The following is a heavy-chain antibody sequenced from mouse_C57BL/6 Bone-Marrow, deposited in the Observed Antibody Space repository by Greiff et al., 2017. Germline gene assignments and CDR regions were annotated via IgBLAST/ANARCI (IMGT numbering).Heavy chain of an antibody. V-gene: IGHV5-9*01. CDR1: GFTFSSYT. Sequence: EVMLVESGGGLVKPGGSLKLSCAASGFTFSSYTMSWVRQTPGKRLEWVATISGGGGNPYYPASVKGRFTISRDNAKNNLYLQMSNLRSDDTAMNYCAREYDGYYYAMDYWGQGTSVTVSS. J-gene: IGHJ4*01. CDR3: AREYDGYYYAMDY. CDR2: ISGGGGNP. D-gene: IGHD2-3*01.